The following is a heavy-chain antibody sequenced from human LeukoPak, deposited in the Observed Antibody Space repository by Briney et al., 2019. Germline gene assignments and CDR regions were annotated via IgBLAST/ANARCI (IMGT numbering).Heavy chain of an antibody. CDR3: AKERQTTTAFDS. Sequence: GGSLRLSCPASAFTFNTNPMAWVRQAPGKGPEWVSLISDSGGRTYYADSVKGRFTISRDNSKTTLFLQMSSMRVEDTAIYYCAKERQTTTAFDSWGQGTLVTVSS. V-gene: IGHV3-23*01. CDR1: AFTFNTNP. J-gene: IGHJ4*02. CDR2: ISDSGGRT. D-gene: IGHD4-17*01.